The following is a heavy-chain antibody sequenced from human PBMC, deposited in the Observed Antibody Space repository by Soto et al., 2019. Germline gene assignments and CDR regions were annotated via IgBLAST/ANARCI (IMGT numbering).Heavy chain of an antibody. D-gene: IGHD5-18*01. J-gene: IGHJ5*02. Sequence: ASVNVSCKASGYTFTSYGISWVRQAPGQGLEWMGWISAYNGNTNYAQKLQGRVTMTTDTSTSTAYMELRSLRSDDTAVYYCARAVDTAMEGWFDPWGQGTLVTVS. CDR3: ARAVDTAMEGWFDP. V-gene: IGHV1-18*04. CDR2: ISAYNGNT. CDR1: GYTFTSYG.